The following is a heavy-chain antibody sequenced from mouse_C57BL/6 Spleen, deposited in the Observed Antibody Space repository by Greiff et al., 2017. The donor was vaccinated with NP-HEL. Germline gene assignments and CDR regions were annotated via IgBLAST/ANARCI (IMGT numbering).Heavy chain of an antibody. V-gene: IGHV1-59*01. CDR1: GYTFTSYW. CDR2: IDPSDSYT. J-gene: IGHJ2*01. CDR3: ARRGYGNYTDY. D-gene: IGHD2-10*02. Sequence: QVQLQQPGAELVRPGTSVKLSCKASGYTFTSYWMHWVKQRPGQGLEWIGVIDPSDSYTNYNQKFKGKATLTVDTSSSTAFMQLSSLTSEDSAVYYCARRGYGNYTDYWGKGTTLTVSS.